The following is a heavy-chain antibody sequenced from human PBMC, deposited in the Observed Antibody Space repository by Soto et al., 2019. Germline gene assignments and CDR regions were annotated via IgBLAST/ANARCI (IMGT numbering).Heavy chain of an antibody. CDR3: ARVPYDFWSGYFKWGHYYGMDV. CDR2: ISAYNGNT. Sequence: SVKVSCKASGYTFTSYGISWVRQAPGQGLEWMGWISAYNGNTNYAQKLQGRVTMTTDTSTSTAYMELRSLRSDDTAVYYCARVPYDFWSGYFKWGHYYGMDVWGQGTTVTVSS. V-gene: IGHV1-18*04. J-gene: IGHJ6*02. D-gene: IGHD3-3*01. CDR1: GYTFTSYG.